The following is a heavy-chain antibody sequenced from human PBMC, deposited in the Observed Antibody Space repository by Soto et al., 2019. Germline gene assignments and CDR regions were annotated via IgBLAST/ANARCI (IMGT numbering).Heavy chain of an antibody. CDR2: ISLDGSKE. CDR3: AKDRAVAGRSGAFDI. D-gene: IGHD6-19*01. V-gene: IGHV3-30*18. J-gene: IGHJ3*02. CDR1: GFTLSSYG. Sequence: GGSLRLSCAASGFTLSSYGMHWVRQAPGKGLEWVALISLDGSKEYYADSVKGRFPISRDNSKNTLYLQMNSLRGEDTAVYYCAKDRAVAGRSGAFDIWGQGKMVTVSS.